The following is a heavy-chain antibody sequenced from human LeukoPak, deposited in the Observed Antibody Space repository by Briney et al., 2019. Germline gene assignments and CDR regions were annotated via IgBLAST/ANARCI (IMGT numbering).Heavy chain of an antibody. CDR1: GFTVSSNY. J-gene: IGHJ4*02. Sequence: GGSLRLSCAASGFTVSSNYMSWVRQAPGKGLEWVSVIYSGGSTYYADSVKGRFTISRDNSKNTLYLQMNSLRAEDTAVYYCAKDPYDSSGYFSYYFDYWGQGTLVTVSS. CDR2: IYSGGST. CDR3: AKDPYDSSGYFSYYFDY. V-gene: IGHV3-53*05. D-gene: IGHD3-22*01.